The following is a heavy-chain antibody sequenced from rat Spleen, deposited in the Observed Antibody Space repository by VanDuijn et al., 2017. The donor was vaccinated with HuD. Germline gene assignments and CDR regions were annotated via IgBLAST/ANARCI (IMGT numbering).Heavy chain of an antibody. CDR2: ISSGGGRT. J-gene: IGHJ2*01. CDR3: ARMDTGTTTYYFDY. Sequence: EVQLVESGGGLVQPGMSLKLSCKASGFTFSDYAMAWVRQAPTKGLEWVASISSGGGRTYYRDSVKGRVTVSRDNAKSTLYLQMDSLRSEDTATYYCARMDTGTTTYYFDYWGQGVMVTVSS. V-gene: IGHV5S23*01. CDR1: GFTFSDYA. D-gene: IGHD1-10*01.